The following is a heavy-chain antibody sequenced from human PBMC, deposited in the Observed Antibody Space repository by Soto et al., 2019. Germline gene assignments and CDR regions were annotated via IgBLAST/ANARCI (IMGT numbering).Heavy chain of an antibody. CDR1: GYRFMSYG. V-gene: IGHV1-18*01. Sequence: ASVKVSCKASGYRFMSYGINWVRQAPGQGLEWMGWITTYNGNTNYSQKFEGRVTMTTNTPATTTYMELRSLRSDDTAVYYCARVLQAAVTGTEYYHYYGMDFWGQGAPVTVSS. J-gene: IGHJ6*02. D-gene: IGHD6-19*01. CDR3: ARVLQAAVTGTEYYHYYGMDF. CDR2: ITTYNGNT.